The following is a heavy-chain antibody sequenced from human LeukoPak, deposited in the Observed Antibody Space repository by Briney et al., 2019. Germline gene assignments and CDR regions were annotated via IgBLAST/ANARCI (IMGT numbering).Heavy chain of an antibody. CDR3: ARHDRSIMNTFGGAYDAFDI. V-gene: IGHV5-51*01. CDR1: GYSFTSYW. D-gene: IGHD3-16*01. CDR2: IYPGDSDT. Sequence: KHGESLKISCKGSGYSFTSYWIGWVRQMPGKGLEWMGIIYPGDSDTRYSPSFQGHVTISADKSISTAYLQWSSLKSSDTAMYYCARHDRSIMNTFGGAYDAFDIWGQGTMGTVFS. J-gene: IGHJ3*02.